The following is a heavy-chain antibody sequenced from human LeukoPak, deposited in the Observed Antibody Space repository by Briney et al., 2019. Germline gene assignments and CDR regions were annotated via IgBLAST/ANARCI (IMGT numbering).Heavy chain of an antibody. CDR2: IKSKTDGGTT. V-gene: IGHV3-15*01. CDR3: TAARGVLDP. CDR1: GFTFSNAW. D-gene: IGHD1-1*01. Sequence: GGSLRLSCAASGFTFSNAWMSWVRQAPGKGLEWVGCIKSKTDGGTTDYAAPVKGRFTISRDDSKNTLYLQMNSLKTEHKAVYYCTAARGVLDPWGQGALVTVSS. J-gene: IGHJ5*02.